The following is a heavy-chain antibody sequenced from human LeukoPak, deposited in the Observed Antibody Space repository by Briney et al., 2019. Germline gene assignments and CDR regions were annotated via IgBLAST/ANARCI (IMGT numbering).Heavy chain of an antibody. CDR3: ARVSSYYDMDV. D-gene: IGHD2-2*01. CDR1: GFTFSSYS. J-gene: IGHJ6*02. CDR2: ISSSSNTI. V-gene: IGHV3-48*01. Sequence: PGGSLRLSCAASGFTFSSYSMNWVRQAPGKGLEWVSYISSSSNTIYYADSVKGRFAISRDNAKNSLYLQMNSLRAEDTAVYYCARVSSYYDMDVWGQGTTVTVSS.